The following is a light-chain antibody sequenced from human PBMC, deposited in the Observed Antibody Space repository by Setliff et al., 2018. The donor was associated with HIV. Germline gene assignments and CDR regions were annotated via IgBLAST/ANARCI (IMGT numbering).Light chain of an antibody. J-gene: IGLJ3*02. CDR1: SSDVGRYNF. CDR2: DVD. Sequence: QSALTQPASVSGSPGQSVTISCTGASSDVGRYNFVSWYQQHPGKAPKLMIYDVDNRPAGVSNRFSGSKSGNTASLAISGLQAEDEADYYCSSYTSSSTLGFGGGTKVTVL. CDR3: SSYTSSSTLG. V-gene: IGLV2-14*03.